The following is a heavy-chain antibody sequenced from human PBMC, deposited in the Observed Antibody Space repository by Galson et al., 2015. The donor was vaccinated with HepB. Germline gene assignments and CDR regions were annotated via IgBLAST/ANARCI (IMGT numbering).Heavy chain of an antibody. CDR3: ASEKPSSGYHY. J-gene: IGHJ4*02. CDR2: IYYSGDT. V-gene: IGHV4-39*07. CDR1: GGSISSSSYY. Sequence: SETLSLTCTVSGGSISSSSYYWGWIRQPPGKGLEWIGTIYYSGDTYYNPSLKSRVTISVDTSKNQFSLKLSSVTAADAAVYYCASEKPSSGYHYWGQGTLVTVSS. D-gene: IGHD3-22*01.